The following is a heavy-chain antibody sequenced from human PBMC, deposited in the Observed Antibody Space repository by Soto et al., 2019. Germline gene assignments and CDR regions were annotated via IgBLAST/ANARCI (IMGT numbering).Heavy chain of an antibody. CDR3: ARHSTSAPKDY. V-gene: IGHV5-51*01. Sequence: PGESLKISCKASGYSFTTYWIGWVRQMPGKGLEWMGIINPGDSDTRNSPSFQGQVTISADKSISTAFLQWNSLKASDNAIYYCARHSTSAPKDYWGQGTLVTAPQ. J-gene: IGHJ4*01. CDR1: GYSFTTYW. CDR2: INPGDSDT. D-gene: IGHD3-10*01.